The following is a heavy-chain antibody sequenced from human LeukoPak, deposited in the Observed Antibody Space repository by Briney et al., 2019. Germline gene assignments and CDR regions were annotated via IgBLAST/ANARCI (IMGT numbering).Heavy chain of an antibody. CDR2: IYTSGST. Sequence: SETLSLTCTVSGGSISSYYWSWIRQPPGKGLEWIGYIYTSGSTNYNPSLKSRVTISVDTSKNQFSLKLSSVTAADTAVYYCASLNGYKSFDYWGQGTLVTVSS. D-gene: IGHD5-24*01. CDR1: GGSISSYY. V-gene: IGHV4-4*08. J-gene: IGHJ4*02. CDR3: ASLNGYKSFDY.